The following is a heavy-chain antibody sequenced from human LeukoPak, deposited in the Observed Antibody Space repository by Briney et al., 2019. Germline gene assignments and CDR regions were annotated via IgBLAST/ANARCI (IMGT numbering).Heavy chain of an antibody. CDR3: ARDLTTMVRGLPLDY. V-gene: IGHV3-48*02. Sequence: GGSLRLSCAASGFTFSGSAMHWVRQAPGKGLEWVSYISRSSDTIYYADSVKGRFTISRDNAKNSLYLQMNSLRDEDTAVYYCARDLTTMVRGLPLDYWGQGTLVTVSS. CDR2: ISRSSDTI. J-gene: IGHJ4*02. D-gene: IGHD3-10*01. CDR1: GFTFSGSA.